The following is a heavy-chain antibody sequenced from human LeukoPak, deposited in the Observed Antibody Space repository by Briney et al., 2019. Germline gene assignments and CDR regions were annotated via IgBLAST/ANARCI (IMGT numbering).Heavy chain of an antibody. CDR2: IYYTGST. J-gene: IGHJ6*02. CDR3: ARDSGLDV. CDR1: GGSISTYY. Sequence: SQTLSLTCTVSGGSISTYYWSWIRQSPGKGLEWIGYIYYTGSTNYNPSLKSRVTISVDTSKNQFSLKLSSVTAADTAVYYCARDSGLDVWGQGTTVTVSS. V-gene: IGHV4-59*01. D-gene: IGHD3-10*01.